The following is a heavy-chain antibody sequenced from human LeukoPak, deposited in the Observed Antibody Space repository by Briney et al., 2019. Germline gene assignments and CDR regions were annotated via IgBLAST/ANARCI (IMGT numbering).Heavy chain of an antibody. V-gene: IGHV4-59*01. CDR3: ARDPRPNSNNWFDP. CDR1: GGSINNYY. Sequence: SSETLSLTCTVSGGSINNYYWNWIRQPPGKGPEWIGHIYYSGSTNYNPSLKSRVTISVDTSKNQCSLKLNSVTAADTAVYYCARDPRPNSNNWFDPWGQGTLATVSS. D-gene: IGHD5-18*01. CDR2: IYYSGST. J-gene: IGHJ5*02.